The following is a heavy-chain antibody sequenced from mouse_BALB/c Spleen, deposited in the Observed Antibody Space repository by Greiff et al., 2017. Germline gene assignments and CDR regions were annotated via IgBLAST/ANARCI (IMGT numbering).Heavy chain of an antibody. CDR1: GFTFSDYY. V-gene: IGHV5-4*02. CDR2: ISDGGSYT. D-gene: IGHD1-1*01. J-gene: IGHJ4*01. CDR3: AIDHTTGYYAMDY. Sequence: DVMLVESGGGLVKPGGSLKLSCAASGFTFSDYYMYWVRQTPEKRLEWVATISDGGSYTYYPDSVKGRFTISRDNAKNNLYLQMSSLKSEDTAMYYCAIDHTTGYYAMDYWGQGTTVTVSS.